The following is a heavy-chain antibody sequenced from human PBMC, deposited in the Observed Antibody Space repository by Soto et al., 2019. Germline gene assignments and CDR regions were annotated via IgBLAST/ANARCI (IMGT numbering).Heavy chain of an antibody. CDR2: LNSDGTSA. CDR1: GFTFSSNW. J-gene: IGHJ4*02. V-gene: IGHV3-74*01. D-gene: IGHD6-19*01. Sequence: EVQLVESGGGLVQRGGSLRLSCAGSGFTFSSNWMHWVRQDPGKGLVWVSRLNSDGTSANYADSVKGRFTISRDNAKNTLFLQMNSLTAEDTALYYCARGPSGWYGFDYWGQGTLVTFSS. CDR3: ARGPSGWYGFDY.